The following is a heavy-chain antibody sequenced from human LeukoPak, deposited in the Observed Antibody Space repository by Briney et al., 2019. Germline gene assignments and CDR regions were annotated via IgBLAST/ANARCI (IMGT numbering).Heavy chain of an antibody. CDR1: GFTFSSFT. J-gene: IGHJ3*02. CDR2: ISSSSSTI. D-gene: IGHD4-17*01. Sequence: GGSLRLSCAASGFTFSSFTMNWVRQAPGKGLEWVSYISSSSSTIYYADSVKGRFTISRDNAKNSLYLQMNSLRAEDTAVYYCARRGPNYGDYVVNAFDIWGQGTMVTVSS. V-gene: IGHV3-48*01. CDR3: ARRGPNYGDYVVNAFDI.